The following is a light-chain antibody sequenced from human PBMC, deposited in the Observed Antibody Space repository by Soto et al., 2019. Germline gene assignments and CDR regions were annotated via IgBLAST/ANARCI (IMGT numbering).Light chain of an antibody. CDR1: QGISSY. CDR2: AAS. V-gene: IGKV1-27*01. CDR3: QKYDSASSPT. J-gene: IGKJ4*01. Sequence: DIPMTQSPSSLSASVGDRVTVACRASQGISSYLAWYQQKPGKVPKLLIFAASTLQPVVPSRFSGSESGTDFTLTIKSLQPEDVATYYCQKYDSASSPTFGGGTKVEIK.